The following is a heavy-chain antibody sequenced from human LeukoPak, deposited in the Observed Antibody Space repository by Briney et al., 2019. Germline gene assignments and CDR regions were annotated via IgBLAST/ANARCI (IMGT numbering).Heavy chain of an antibody. Sequence: GGSLRLSCAASGFTFTSYTMNWVRQAPGKGLEWVSYITSSSSTIYYADSVKGRFTMSRDDAENSLYLQMNSLRAEDTAVYYCARNFDSWGQGTLVTVSS. CDR3: ARNFDS. J-gene: IGHJ4*02. CDR2: ITSSSSTI. V-gene: IGHV3-48*01. D-gene: IGHD2/OR15-2a*01. CDR1: GFTFTSYT.